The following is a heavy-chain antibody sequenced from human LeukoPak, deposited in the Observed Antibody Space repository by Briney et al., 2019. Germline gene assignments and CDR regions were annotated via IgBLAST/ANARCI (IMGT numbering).Heavy chain of an antibody. J-gene: IGHJ6*03. CDR2: INHSGST. V-gene: IGHV4-34*01. CDR1: GGSFSGYY. Sequence: PSETLSLTCAVYGGSFSGYYWSWIRQPPGKGLEWIGEINHSGSTNYNPSLKSRVTISVDTSKNQFSLKLSSVTAADTAVYYCARRFYYYMDVWGKGTTVPVSS. CDR3: ARRFYYYMDV.